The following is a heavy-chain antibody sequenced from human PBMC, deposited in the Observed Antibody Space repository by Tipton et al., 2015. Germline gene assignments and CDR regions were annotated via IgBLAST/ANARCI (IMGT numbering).Heavy chain of an antibody. D-gene: IGHD3-9*01. CDR2: IYYSGSA. CDR3: ARSNYDLLTGYSRSFDY. Sequence: TLSLTCTVSGDSISSSSYFWGWIRQPPGKGPEWIGSIYYSGSAYYNPSLKSRVTISVDTSKNQFSLKLSSVTAADTAVYYCARSNYDLLTGYSRSFDYWGRGTLVTVSS. J-gene: IGHJ4*02. CDR1: GDSISSSSYF. V-gene: IGHV4-39*01.